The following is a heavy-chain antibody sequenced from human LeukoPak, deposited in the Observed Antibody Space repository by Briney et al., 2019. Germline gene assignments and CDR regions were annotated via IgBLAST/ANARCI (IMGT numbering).Heavy chain of an antibody. Sequence: GGSLRLSCAASGFTVSSNYMSWVRQAPGKGLEWVSAISGSGGSTYYADSVKGRFTISRDNSKNTLYLQMNSLRAEDTAVYYCAKRDNKGFDYWGQGTLVTVSS. CDR2: ISGSGGST. CDR1: GFTVSSNY. V-gene: IGHV3-23*01. CDR3: AKRDNKGFDY. D-gene: IGHD1-1*01. J-gene: IGHJ4*02.